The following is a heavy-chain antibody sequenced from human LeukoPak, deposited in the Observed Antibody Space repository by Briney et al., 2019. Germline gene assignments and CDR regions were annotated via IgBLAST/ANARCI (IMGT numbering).Heavy chain of an antibody. CDR2: IYTSGST. CDR3: ARVWGNDAFDI. D-gene: IGHD7-27*01. V-gene: IGHV4-61*02. Sequence: SETLSLTCTVSGGSISSGSYYWSWIRQPAGKGLEWIGRIYTSGSTNYNPSLKSRVTISVDTSKNQFSLKLCSVTAADTAVYYCARVWGNDAFDIWGQGTMVTVSS. CDR1: GGSISSGSYY. J-gene: IGHJ3*02.